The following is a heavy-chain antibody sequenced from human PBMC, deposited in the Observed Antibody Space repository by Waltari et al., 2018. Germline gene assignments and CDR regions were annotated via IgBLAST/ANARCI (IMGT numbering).Heavy chain of an antibody. V-gene: IGHV1-69*14. Sequence: QVQLVQSGAEVKKPGSSVKVSCKASGGTFSSYAISWVRQAPGQGLGWMGGIIPIFGTANYAQKFQGRVTITADKSTSTAYMELSSLRSEDTAVYYCARDPRYYDFWSGYRYWYFDLWGRGTLVTVSS. D-gene: IGHD3-3*01. CDR2: IIPIFGTA. CDR1: GGTFSSYA. J-gene: IGHJ2*01. CDR3: ARDPRYYDFWSGYRYWYFDL.